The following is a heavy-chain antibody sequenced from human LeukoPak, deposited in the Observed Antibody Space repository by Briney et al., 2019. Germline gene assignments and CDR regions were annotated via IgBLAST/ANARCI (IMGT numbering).Heavy chain of an antibody. J-gene: IGHJ4*02. D-gene: IGHD4-17*01. Sequence: PGGSLRLSCAASGFTFSSYAMSWVRQPPGKGLEWIGSIYYSGSTYYNPSLKSRVTISVDTSKNQFSLKLSAVTAADTAIYYCARHPSVTTFLFDFWGQGTLVTVSS. V-gene: IGHV4-39*01. CDR2: IYYSGST. CDR3: ARHPSVTTFLFDF. CDR1: GFTFSSYA.